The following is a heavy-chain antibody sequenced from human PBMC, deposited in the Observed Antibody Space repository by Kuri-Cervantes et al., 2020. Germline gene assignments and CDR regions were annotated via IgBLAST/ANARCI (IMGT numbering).Heavy chain of an antibody. CDR1: GFTFSNAW. J-gene: IGHJ2*01. Sequence: GESLKISCAASGFTFSNAWMSWVRQAPGEGLEWAGRIKSKTDGGTTDYAAPVKGRFTISRDDSKNTLYLQMNSLKTEDTAVYYCTTTYYYDSSGYYYDWYFDLWGRGTLVTVSS. CDR2: IKSKTDGGTT. V-gene: IGHV3-15*01. D-gene: IGHD3-22*01. CDR3: TTTYYYDSSGYYYDWYFDL.